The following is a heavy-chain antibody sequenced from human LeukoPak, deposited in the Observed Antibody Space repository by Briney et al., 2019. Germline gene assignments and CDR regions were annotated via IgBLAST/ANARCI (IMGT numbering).Heavy chain of an antibody. Sequence: PSETLSLTCTVSGGFISSYYWSWLRQPPGKGLAWIGYIYYSGSTNYNPSLKSRVTISVDTSKNQFSLKLSSVTAADTAVYYCARSMVRGVNTPYYYYGMDVWGQGTTVTVSS. CDR3: ARSMVRGVNTPYYYYGMDV. V-gene: IGHV4-59*08. D-gene: IGHD3-10*01. CDR1: GGFISSYY. CDR2: IYYSGST. J-gene: IGHJ6*02.